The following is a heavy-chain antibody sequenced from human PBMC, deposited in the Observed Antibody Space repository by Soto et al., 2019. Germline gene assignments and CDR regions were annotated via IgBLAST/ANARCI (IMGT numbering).Heavy chain of an antibody. CDR2: IIPIFGTA. V-gene: IGHV1-69*01. CDR1: GGTFSSYA. Sequence: QVQLVQSGAEVKKPGSSVKVSCKASGGTFSSYAISWVRQAPGQGLEWMGGIIPIFGTANYAQKFQGRVTITADESTSTAYMELSSLRSEDTAVYYCARGLGIAAADPYNWFDPWGQGTLVTVSS. J-gene: IGHJ5*02. CDR3: ARGLGIAAADPYNWFDP. D-gene: IGHD6-13*01.